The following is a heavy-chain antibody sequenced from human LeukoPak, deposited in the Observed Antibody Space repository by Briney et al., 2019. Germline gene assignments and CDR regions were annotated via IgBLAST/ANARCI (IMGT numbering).Heavy chain of an antibody. CDR1: GFTFSSYA. V-gene: IGHV3-30-3*01. CDR3: AKDFRIGYSAHFDY. J-gene: IGHJ4*02. D-gene: IGHD2-21*01. Sequence: GGSLRLSCAASGFTFSSYAMHWVRQAPGKGLEWVAVISYDGSNKYYADSVKGRFSISRDNSKNTLYLQMDSLRGEDTAVYYCAKDFRIGYSAHFDYWGQGALVTVSS. CDR2: ISYDGSNK.